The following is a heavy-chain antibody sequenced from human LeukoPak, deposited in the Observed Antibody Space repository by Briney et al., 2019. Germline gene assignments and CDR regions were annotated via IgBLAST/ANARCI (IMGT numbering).Heavy chain of an antibody. Sequence: GGSLRLSCAASGFTFSSSAMSWVRQAPGKGLQWVSSISGSGGSTYYADSVKGRFTISRDNSKNTLYLQMNSLRAEDTAVYYCAKLVVVAARHFDYWGQGTLVTVSS. J-gene: IGHJ4*02. D-gene: IGHD2-15*01. CDR2: ISGSGGST. CDR1: GFTFSSSA. V-gene: IGHV3-23*01. CDR3: AKLVVVAARHFDY.